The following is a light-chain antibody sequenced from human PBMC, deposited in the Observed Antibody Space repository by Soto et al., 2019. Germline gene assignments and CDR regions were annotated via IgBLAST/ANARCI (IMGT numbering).Light chain of an antibody. Sequence: EILMTQSPGTLSVSPGERATLSCGASQSVSTNLAWYQQKPGQAPRLLIYGASTRASGIPARFSGFGSGTEFTLTISSLQSEDFAVYYCQQYHNWVTFGGGTKVEIK. CDR2: GAS. CDR3: QQYHNWVT. J-gene: IGKJ4*01. V-gene: IGKV3D-15*01. CDR1: QSVSTN.